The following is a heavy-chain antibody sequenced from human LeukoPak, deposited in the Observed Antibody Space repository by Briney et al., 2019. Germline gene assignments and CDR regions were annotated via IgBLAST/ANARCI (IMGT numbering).Heavy chain of an antibody. Sequence: ASVKVSCKASGGTFSSYAISWVRQAPGQGLEWMGGIIPIFGTANYAQKFQGRVTITADESTSTAYMELSSLRSEGTAVYYCARSGVPAAMRGSAFDIWGQGTMVTVSS. CDR1: GGTFSSYA. D-gene: IGHD2-2*01. CDR2: IIPIFGTA. CDR3: ARSGVPAAMRGSAFDI. J-gene: IGHJ3*02. V-gene: IGHV1-69*01.